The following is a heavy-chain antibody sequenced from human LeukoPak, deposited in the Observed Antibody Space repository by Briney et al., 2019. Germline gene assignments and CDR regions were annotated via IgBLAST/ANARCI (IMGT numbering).Heavy chain of an antibody. CDR2: ISYDGSNK. CDR3: AIEDYVPFDY. D-gene: IGHD4-17*01. V-gene: IGHV3-30*03. J-gene: IGHJ4*02. Sequence: GRSLRLSCAASGFTFSSYGMHWVRQAPGKGLEWVAVISYDGSNKYYADSVKGRFTISRDNSKNTLYLQMNSLRAEDTAVYYCAIEDYVPFDYWGQGTLVTVSS. CDR1: GFTFSSYG.